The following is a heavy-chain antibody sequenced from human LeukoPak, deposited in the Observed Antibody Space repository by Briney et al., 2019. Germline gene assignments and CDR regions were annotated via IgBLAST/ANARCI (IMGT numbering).Heavy chain of an antibody. D-gene: IGHD6-19*01. CDR1: GFTFSSYA. V-gene: IGHV3-23*01. CDR2: ISGSGGST. Sequence: GGSLRLSCAASGFTFSSYAMSWVRQAPGKGLEWVSAISGSGGSTYYADSVKGRFTISRDNSKNTLYLQMNSLRAEDTAVYYCATVAGYSSGWIERTPKDFDYWGQGTLVTVSS. J-gene: IGHJ4*02. CDR3: ATVAGYSSGWIERTPKDFDY.